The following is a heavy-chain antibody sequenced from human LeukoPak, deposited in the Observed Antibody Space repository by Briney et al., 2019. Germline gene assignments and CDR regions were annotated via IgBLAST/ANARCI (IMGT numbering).Heavy chain of an antibody. V-gene: IGHV1-69*05. J-gene: IGHJ3*02. Sequence: ASVKVSCKASGGTFSSCAISWVRQAPGQGLEWMGGIIPIFGTANYAQKFQGRVTITTDESTSTAYMELSSLRSEDTAVYYCARGSEIVSPPAFDIWGQGTMVTVSS. CDR2: IIPIFGTA. CDR1: GGTFSSCA. CDR3: ARGSEIVSPPAFDI. D-gene: IGHD2-15*01.